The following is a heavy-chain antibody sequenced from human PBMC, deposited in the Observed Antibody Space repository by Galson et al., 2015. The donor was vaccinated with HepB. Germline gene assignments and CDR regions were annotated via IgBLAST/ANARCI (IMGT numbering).Heavy chain of an antibody. Sequence: SVKVSCKASGGTFSSYAISWVRQAPGQGLEWMGGIIPILGTANYAQKFQGRVTTTADESTSTAYMELSSLRSEDTAVYYCARGCGTSCHNYYYYYGMDVWGQGTTVTVSS. J-gene: IGHJ6*02. CDR2: IIPILGTA. D-gene: IGHD2-2*02. V-gene: IGHV1-69*13. CDR3: ARGCGTSCHNYYYYYGMDV. CDR1: GGTFSSYA.